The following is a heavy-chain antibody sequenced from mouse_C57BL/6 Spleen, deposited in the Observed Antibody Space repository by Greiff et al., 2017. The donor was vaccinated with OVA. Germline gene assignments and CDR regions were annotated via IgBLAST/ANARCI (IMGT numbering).Heavy chain of an antibody. CDR1: GFNIKDAY. Sequence: VQLQQSGAELVRPGASVKLSCTASGFNIKDAYMHWVKQRPEQGLEWIGWIDPGNGDTEYASKFQGKATITADTSSNTAYLQLSSLTSEDTAVYYCTQIYYYGSSPDAMDYWGQGTSVTVSS. V-gene: IGHV14-4*01. J-gene: IGHJ4*01. D-gene: IGHD1-1*01. CDR3: TQIYYYGSSPDAMDY. CDR2: IDPGNGDT.